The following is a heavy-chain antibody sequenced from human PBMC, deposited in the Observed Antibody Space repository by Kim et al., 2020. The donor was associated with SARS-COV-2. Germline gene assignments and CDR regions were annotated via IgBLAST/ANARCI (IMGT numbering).Heavy chain of an antibody. D-gene: IGHD3-10*01. CDR2: ISSSSSYI. CDR1: GFTFSSYT. CDR3: AGRITTVRGVIRDY. V-gene: IGHV3-21*01. Sequence: GGSLRLSCAASGFTFSSYTMNWVRQAPGKGLEWVSSISSSSSYIYYADSVKGRFTISRDNAKNSLYLQMNSLRAEDTAVYYCAGRITTVRGVIRDYWGQGTLVTVSS. J-gene: IGHJ4*02.